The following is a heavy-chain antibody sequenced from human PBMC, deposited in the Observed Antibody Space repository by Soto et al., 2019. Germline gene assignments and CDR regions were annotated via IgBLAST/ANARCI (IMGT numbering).Heavy chain of an antibody. CDR2: ISNRGGST. V-gene: IGHV3-23*01. CDR3: AKQLHAYALSEAFDI. Sequence: EVQLLESGGGLVQPGGSLRLSCAASGFIFSSFAMSWVRQAPGKGLEWVSGISNRGGSTNYADAVKGRFTISRDNSNNTLYLQMTRPRAEDTAVYFWAKQLHAYALSEAFDIWGQGTMVTVSS. J-gene: IGHJ3*02. D-gene: IGHD2-2*01. CDR1: GFIFSSFA.